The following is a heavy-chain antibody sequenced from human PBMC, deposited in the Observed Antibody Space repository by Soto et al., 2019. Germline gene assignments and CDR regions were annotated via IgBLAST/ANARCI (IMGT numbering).Heavy chain of an antibody. CDR1: GGSISSGGYS. CDR3: ARAYAVAGSLFDY. J-gene: IGHJ4*02. CDR2: IYHSGST. Sequence: QLQLQESGSGLVKPSQTLSLTCAVSGGSISSGGYSWSWIRQPPGKGLEWIGYIYHSGSTYYNPSHKTRVTISVDRSKNQFSLKLSSVTAADTAVYYCARAYAVAGSLFDYWGQGTLVTVSS. V-gene: IGHV4-30-2*01. D-gene: IGHD6-19*01.